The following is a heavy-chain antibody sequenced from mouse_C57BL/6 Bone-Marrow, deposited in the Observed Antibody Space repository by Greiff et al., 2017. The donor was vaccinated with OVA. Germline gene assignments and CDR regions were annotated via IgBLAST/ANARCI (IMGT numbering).Heavy chain of an antibody. V-gene: IGHV1-50*01. CDR3: ARRWAYYYAMDY. CDR2: IDPSDSYT. CDR1: GYTFTSYW. J-gene: IGHJ4*01. D-gene: IGHD3-1*01. Sequence: QVQLQQSGAELVKPGASVKLSCKASGYTFTSYWMQWVKQRPGQGLEWIGEIDPSDSYTNYNQKFKGKATLTVDTSSSTAYMQLSSLTSEDSAVYYCARRWAYYYAMDYWGQGTSVTVSS.